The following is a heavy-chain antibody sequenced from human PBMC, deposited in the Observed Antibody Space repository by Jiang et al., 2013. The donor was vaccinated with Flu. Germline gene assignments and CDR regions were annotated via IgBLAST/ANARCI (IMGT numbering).Heavy chain of an antibody. D-gene: IGHD2-8*01. J-gene: IGHJ4*02. Sequence: LLKPSETLSLICTVSGGSISTYYWSWIRQPPGKGLEWIGYIYDSGSTNYNPSLKSRVTISVDTSKNQFSLKLSSVTAADTAVYYCARQAGVAPYFDYWGQGTLVTVAS. CDR2: IYDSGST. CDR3: ARQAGVAPYFDY. V-gene: IGHV4-59*01. CDR1: GGSISTYY.